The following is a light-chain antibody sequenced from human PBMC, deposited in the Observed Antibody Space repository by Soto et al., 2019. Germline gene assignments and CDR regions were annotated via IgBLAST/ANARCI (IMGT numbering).Light chain of an antibody. CDR1: ETLVFSDGNTY. Sequence: DVVMTQSPLFLPVTLGQPASISCRSSETLVFSDGNTYLTWLLQRTGQSPRRLIYKVSKRGSGVPDRFSGSGSGTDFTMKISRVEAEDVWLYYCVQGTHWPRTFGQGTKVEIK. CDR3: VQGTHWPRT. J-gene: IGKJ1*01. CDR2: KVS. V-gene: IGKV2-30*01.